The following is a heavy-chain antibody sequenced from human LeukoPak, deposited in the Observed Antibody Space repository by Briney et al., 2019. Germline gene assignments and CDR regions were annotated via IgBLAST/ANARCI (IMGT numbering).Heavy chain of an antibody. CDR3: AGETGTRSYYLDY. Sequence: PPKKKQEWIGYIYYSGSTNYNPSLKSRVTISVDTSKNQFSLKLSSVTAADTAVYYCAGETGTRSYYLDYWGQGTLVIVSS. D-gene: IGHD1-7*01. CDR2: IYYSGST. J-gene: IGHJ4*02. V-gene: IGHV4-59*01.